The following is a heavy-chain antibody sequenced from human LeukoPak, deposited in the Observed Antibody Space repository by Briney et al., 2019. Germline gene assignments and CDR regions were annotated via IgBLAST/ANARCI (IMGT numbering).Heavy chain of an antibody. D-gene: IGHD1-26*01. V-gene: IGHV3-15*01. J-gene: IGHJ6*02. CDR2: IKSKGGGGTT. Sequence: XMSWVRXAPGKGLEWVGRIKSKGGGGTTDYAAPVKGKFTSSRDETKNTLYLQMVSLKTEDTAAYYCSWELSQYYGMDVWGQGTTVTVSS. CDR1: X. CDR3: SWELSQYYGMDV.